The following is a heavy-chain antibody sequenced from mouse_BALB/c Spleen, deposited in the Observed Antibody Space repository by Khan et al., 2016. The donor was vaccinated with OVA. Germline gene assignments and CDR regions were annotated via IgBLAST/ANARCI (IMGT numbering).Heavy chain of an antibody. V-gene: IGHV9-2-1*01. J-gene: IGHJ4*01. D-gene: IGHD2-1*01. CDR3: ARNYYGNYGAMDY. Sequence: QIQLVQSGPELKKPGETVKISCKASGYTFTDYSMHWVKQAPGKGLKWMGWINTETGEPTYADDFKGRFAFSLETYASTAYLQINNLKNEDTATDFCARNYYGNYGAMDYWGQGTSVTVSS. CDR1: GYTFTDYS. CDR2: INTETGEP.